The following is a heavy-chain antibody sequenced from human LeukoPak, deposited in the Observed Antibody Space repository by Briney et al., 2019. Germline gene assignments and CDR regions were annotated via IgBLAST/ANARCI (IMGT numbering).Heavy chain of an antibody. D-gene: IGHD3-22*01. CDR3: ARVSDSSGYAIDY. CDR2: IYYSGST. CDR1: GGSISSYY. J-gene: IGHJ4*02. Sequence: SETLSLTCTVSGGSISSYYWGWIRQPPGKGLEWIGSIYYSGSTYYNPSLKSRVTISVDTSKNQFSLKLSSVTAADTAVYYCARVSDSSGYAIDYWGQGTLVTVSS. V-gene: IGHV4-39*07.